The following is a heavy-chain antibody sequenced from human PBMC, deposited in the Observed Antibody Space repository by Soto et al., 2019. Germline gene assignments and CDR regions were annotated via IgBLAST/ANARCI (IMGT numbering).Heavy chain of an antibody. CDR2: ISYDGSND. CDR3: ARDKHGYRSSLFDMDV. CDR1: GFSFSRYG. D-gene: IGHD3-16*02. J-gene: IGHJ6*02. V-gene: IGHV3-30*03. Sequence: PGGSLRLTCVASGFSFSRYGMHWVRQAPGKGREWVAVISYDGSNDHYVESVRGRFTISRDNSNSTLFLQMNSLRVEDKGVYYCARDKHGYRSSLFDMDVWGLGTTFTV.